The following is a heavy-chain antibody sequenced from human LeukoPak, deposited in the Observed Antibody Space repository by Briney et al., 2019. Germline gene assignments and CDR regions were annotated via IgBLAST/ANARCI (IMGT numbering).Heavy chain of an antibody. J-gene: IGHJ6*03. V-gene: IGHV3-30*03. Sequence: PGGSLRLSCAASGFTFSSYGMHWVRQAPGKGLEWVAVISYDVGKKYYADSVKGRFTISRDNSKNTLYLQMNSLRAEDTAVYYCARGVAVYYYYYYMDVWGKGTTVTISS. CDR3: ARGVAVYYYYYYMDV. D-gene: IGHD2-15*01. CDR2: ISYDVGKK. CDR1: GFTFSSYG.